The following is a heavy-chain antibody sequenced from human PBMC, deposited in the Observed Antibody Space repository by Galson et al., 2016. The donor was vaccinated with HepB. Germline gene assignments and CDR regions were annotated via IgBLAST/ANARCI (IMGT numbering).Heavy chain of an antibody. J-gene: IGHJ6*02. Sequence: QSGAEVKKPGESLKISCRGSGYTFDSYWIGWVRQMPGKGLEWMAIIYPGDFDIRYSPSFQGQVTIPVDKSISTAYLQWSSLTASDTAMYYCARSLTGSYDFWCAIYNYYAMDVWGQGTTVIVS. CDR2: IYPGDFDI. CDR3: ARSLTGSYDFWCAIYNYYAMDV. V-gene: IGHV5-51*01. CDR1: GYTFDSYW. D-gene: IGHD3-3*01.